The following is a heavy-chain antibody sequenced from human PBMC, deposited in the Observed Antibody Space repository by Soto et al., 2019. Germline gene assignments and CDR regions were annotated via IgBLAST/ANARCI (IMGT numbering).Heavy chain of an antibody. Sequence: ASVKVSCKVSGYTLTELSMHWVRQAPGKGLEWMGGFDPEDGETIYAQKFQGRVTMTEDTSTDTAYMELSSLRSEDTAVYYCATIITIFGVHPIDSWGQGTMVTVSS. CDR3: ATIITIFGVHPIDS. V-gene: IGHV1-24*01. D-gene: IGHD3-3*01. CDR1: GYTLTELS. CDR2: FDPEDGET. J-gene: IGHJ3*02.